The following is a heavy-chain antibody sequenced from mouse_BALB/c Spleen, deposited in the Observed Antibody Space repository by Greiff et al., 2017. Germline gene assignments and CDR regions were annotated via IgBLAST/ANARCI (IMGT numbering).Heavy chain of an antibody. CDR2: ISSGGSYT. CDR1: GFTFSSYG. CDR3: ARHQGPRGGFDY. Sequence: EVQVVESGGDLVKPGGSLKLSCAASGFTFSSYGMSWVRQTPDKRLEWVATISSGGSYTYYPDSVKGRFTISRDNAKNTLYLQMSSLKSEDTAMYYCARHQGPRGGFDYWGQGTTLTVSS. V-gene: IGHV5-6*01. D-gene: IGHD3-2*02. J-gene: IGHJ2*01.